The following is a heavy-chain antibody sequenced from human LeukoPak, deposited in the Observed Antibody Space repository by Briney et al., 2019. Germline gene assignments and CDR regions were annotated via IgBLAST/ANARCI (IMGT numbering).Heavy chain of an antibody. J-gene: IGHJ3*02. CDR1: GGSISSSSYF. D-gene: IGHD2-15*01. CDR2: ISYSGNT. Sequence: SETLSLTCIVSGGSISSSSYFWGWIRQPPGRGLEWIGSISYSGNTCYNLSLKSRVTITVDTSMNQLSLKMSSVTAADTAVYYCARHYCSGGSCPDAFDIWGQGTMVTVSS. CDR3: ARHYCSGGSCPDAFDI. V-gene: IGHV4-39*01.